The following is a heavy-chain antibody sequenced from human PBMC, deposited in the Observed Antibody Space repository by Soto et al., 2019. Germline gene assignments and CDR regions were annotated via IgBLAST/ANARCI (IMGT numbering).Heavy chain of an antibody. CDR1: GFTFSSYG. J-gene: IGHJ4*02. Sequence: GGSLRLSCAASGFTFSSYGMHWVRQAPGKGLEWVAVISYDGSNKYYADSVKGRFTISRDNSKNTLYLQMNSLRAEDTAVYYCEKSPYLGGFDYWGQGTLVPVSS. V-gene: IGHV3-30*18. CDR2: ISYDGSNK. CDR3: EKSPYLGGFDY. D-gene: IGHD3-16*01.